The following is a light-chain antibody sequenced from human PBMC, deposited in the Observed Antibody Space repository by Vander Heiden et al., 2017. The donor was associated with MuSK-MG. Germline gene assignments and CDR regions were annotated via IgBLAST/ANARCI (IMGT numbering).Light chain of an antibody. CDR1: SSDVGGYNY. V-gene: IGLV2-14*01. CDR3: SSYTSSSTRV. Sequence: QSALTQPAPVSGSPGQSITISCTGTSSDVGGYNYVSWYQQHPGKAPKLMIYEVSKRPSGVSNRFSGSKSGNTASLTISGLQAEDEADYYCSSYTSSSTRVFGTGTKVTVL. CDR2: EVS. J-gene: IGLJ1*01.